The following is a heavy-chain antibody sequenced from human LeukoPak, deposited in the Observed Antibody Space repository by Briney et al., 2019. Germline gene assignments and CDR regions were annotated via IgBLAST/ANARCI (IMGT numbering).Heavy chain of an antibody. J-gene: IGHJ5*02. CDR2: TYYRSKWYD. V-gene: IGHV6-1*01. CDR3: ARTTFTQQVAWSDP. D-gene: IGHD6-13*01. Sequence: SQTLSLTCAISGDSVSNKNAAWNWITQSPSRGLEWLGRTYYRSKWYDDYATSVKSRIIINPDTSKNQFSLQLNSVTPEDTAVYYCARTTFTQQVAWSDPWGQGTQVTVSS. CDR1: GDSVSNKNAA.